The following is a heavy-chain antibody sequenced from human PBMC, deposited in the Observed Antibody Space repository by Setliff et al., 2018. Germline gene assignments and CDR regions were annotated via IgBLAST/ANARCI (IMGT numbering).Heavy chain of an antibody. Sequence: GSLRLSCAASGFTFSSYAMHWVRQAPGKGLEWVAVISYDGSNKYYADSVKGRFTISRDNSKNTLYLQMNSLRAEDTAVYYCARDIGGTGGVMFFSDRGQGTLVTVSS. CDR2: ISYDGSNK. D-gene: IGHD3-16*01. V-gene: IGHV3-30*14. J-gene: IGHJ4*02. CDR3: ARDIGGTGGVMFFSD. CDR1: GFTFSSYA.